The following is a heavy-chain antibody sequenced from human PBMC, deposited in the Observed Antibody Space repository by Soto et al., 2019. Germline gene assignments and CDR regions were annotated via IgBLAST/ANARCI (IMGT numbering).Heavy chain of an antibody. Sequence: PRLSCAASGFTFSSYWMSWVRQAPGKGLEWVANMKQDGSEKYYVDSVKGRFTISRDNAKNSLYLQMNSLRAEDTAVYYCARVAHIVVVTAINYFDYWGQGTLVTVSS. CDR3: ARVAHIVVVTAINYFDY. J-gene: IGHJ4*02. V-gene: IGHV3-7*04. D-gene: IGHD2-21*02. CDR2: MKQDGSEK. CDR1: GFTFSSYW.